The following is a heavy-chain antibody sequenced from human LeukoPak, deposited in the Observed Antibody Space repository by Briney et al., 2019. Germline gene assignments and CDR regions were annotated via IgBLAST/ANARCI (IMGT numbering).Heavy chain of an antibody. CDR3: AKLLQEYRRYYYDSSGYYYFDY. Sequence: GGSLRLSCAASGFTFSSSGMSWVRQTPGKGLEWVSLISGSSYTTYYADSVKGRFTISRDNSKNTLYLQMNSLRAEDTAVYYCAKLLQEYRRYYYDSSGYYYFDYWGQGTLVTVSS. V-gene: IGHV3-23*01. J-gene: IGHJ4*02. CDR2: ISGSSYTT. CDR1: GFTFSSSG. D-gene: IGHD3-22*01.